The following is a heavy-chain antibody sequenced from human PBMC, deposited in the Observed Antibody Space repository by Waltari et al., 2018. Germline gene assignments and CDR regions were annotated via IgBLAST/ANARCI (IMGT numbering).Heavy chain of an antibody. CDR2: IYYSGST. D-gene: IGHD3-10*01. CDR3: ARGTYYYGSGSYYPFDY. V-gene: IGHV4-39*07. Sequence: QLQLQESGPGLVKPSETLSLTCTVSGGSISSSSYYWGWIRQPPGKGLEWIGSIYYSGSTYYNPSLKSRVTISVDTSKNQFSLKLSSVTAADTAVYYCARGTYYYGSGSYYPFDYWGQGTLVTVSS. CDR1: GGSISSSSYY. J-gene: IGHJ4*02.